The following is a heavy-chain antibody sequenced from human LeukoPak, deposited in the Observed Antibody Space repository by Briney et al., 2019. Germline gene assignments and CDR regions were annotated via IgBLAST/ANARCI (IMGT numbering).Heavy chain of an antibody. V-gene: IGHV3-11*06. Sequence: PGGSLRLSCAASGFTFSDYYMGWIRQAPGKGLEWASYISSSGSSTNYADSVKGRFSISRDNAKNSLYLQMNSLRVEDTAVYYCALLAVASDFDYWGQGALVTVSS. CDR3: ALLAVASDFDY. J-gene: IGHJ4*02. CDR1: GFTFSDYY. D-gene: IGHD6-19*01. CDR2: ISSSGSST.